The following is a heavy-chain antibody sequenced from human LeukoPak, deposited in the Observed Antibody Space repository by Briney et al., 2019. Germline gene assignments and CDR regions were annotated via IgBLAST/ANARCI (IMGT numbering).Heavy chain of an antibody. CDR1: GFTFSTYS. CDR3: ANLRYCSGGSCYSAPFDY. D-gene: IGHD2-15*01. CDR2: ITSSSSTM. V-gene: IGHV3-48*01. Sequence: GGSLRLSCAASGFTFSTYSMNWVRQAPGKGLEWVSYITSSSSTMFYADSVKGRFTISRDNSKNTLYLQMNSLRAEDTAVYYCANLRYCSGGSCYSAPFDYWGQGTLVTVSS. J-gene: IGHJ4*02.